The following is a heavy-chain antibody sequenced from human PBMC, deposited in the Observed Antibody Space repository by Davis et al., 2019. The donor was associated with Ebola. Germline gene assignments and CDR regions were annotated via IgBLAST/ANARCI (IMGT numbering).Heavy chain of an antibody. V-gene: IGHV1-18*01. CDR2: ISAYNGNT. CDR1: GYTFTSYG. D-gene: IGHD3-16*02. Sequence: AASVKVSCKASGYTFTSYGISWVRQAPGQGLEWMGWISAYNGNTNYAQKLQGRVTMTTDTSTSTAYMELRSLRSDDTAVYYCASSDYVWGSYRYPLDYWGQGTLVTVSS. J-gene: IGHJ4*02. CDR3: ASSDYVWGSYRYPLDY.